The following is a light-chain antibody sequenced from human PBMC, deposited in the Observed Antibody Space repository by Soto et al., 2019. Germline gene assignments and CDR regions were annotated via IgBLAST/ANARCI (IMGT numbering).Light chain of an antibody. CDR1: QGISSA. J-gene: IGKJ5*01. V-gene: IGKV1-13*02. CDR2: DAS. CDR3: QQFNSYPPT. Sequence: AIQLTQSPSSLPASVGDRVTITCRASQGISSALAWYQQKPGKAPKLLIYDASSLESGVPSRFSGSGSGTDFTLTISSLQPEDFATYYCQQFNSYPPTFGQGTRLEIK.